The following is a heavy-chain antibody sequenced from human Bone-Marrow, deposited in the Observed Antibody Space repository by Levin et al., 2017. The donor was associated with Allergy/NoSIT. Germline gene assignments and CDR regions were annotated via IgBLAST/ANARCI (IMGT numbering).Heavy chain of an antibody. CDR1: GFSVSTVH. CDR2: IYSAGNA. Sequence: PGGSLRLSCTVAGFSVSTVHLSWVRQAPGKGLEWVSVIYSAGNAFYGESVKGRFTISRDDSKNTLFLQLNSLRAEDTAVYFCASSNFGEHSLAVTALDYWGQGTLVTVSS. J-gene: IGHJ4*02. CDR3: ASSNFGEHSLAVTALDY. V-gene: IGHV3-66*01. D-gene: IGHD6-19*01.